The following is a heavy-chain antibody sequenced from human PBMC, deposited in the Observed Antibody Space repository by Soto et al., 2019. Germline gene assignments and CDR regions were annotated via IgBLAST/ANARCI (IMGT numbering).Heavy chain of an antibody. Sequence: ASVKVSCKASGYTFTCYYMHWVRQAPGQGLEWMGWIDPNSGGTNYAQKFQGRVTMTRDTSISTAYMELSRLRSDDTAVYFCARDKYSGSPRFDYWGQGTLVTVS. CDR3: ARDKYSGSPRFDY. D-gene: IGHD1-26*01. J-gene: IGHJ4*02. V-gene: IGHV1-2*02. CDR1: GYTFTCYY. CDR2: IDPNSGGT.